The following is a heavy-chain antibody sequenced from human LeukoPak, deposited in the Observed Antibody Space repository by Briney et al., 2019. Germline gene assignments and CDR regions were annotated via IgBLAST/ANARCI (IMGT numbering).Heavy chain of an antibody. J-gene: IGHJ5*02. CDR1: GFTFSSYA. Sequence: GGSLRLSCAASGFTFSSYAMSWVRQAPGKGLEWVSRSNSDGSSTVYADSVKGRFTISRDNAENTLYLQMNSLRAEDTAVYYCARGAGIYYTTGWTGWFDPWGQGTLVTVTS. D-gene: IGHD6-19*01. CDR2: SNSDGSST. V-gene: IGHV3-74*01. CDR3: ARGAGIYYTTGWTGWFDP.